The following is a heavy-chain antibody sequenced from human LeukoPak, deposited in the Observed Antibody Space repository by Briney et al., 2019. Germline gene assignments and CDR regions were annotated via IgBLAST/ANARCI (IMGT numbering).Heavy chain of an antibody. V-gene: IGHV1-24*01. Sequence: ASVKVSCKASGHTLTEISMHWVRQAPGKGFEWMGGVDPEDGETIYAQKFQGRVTMTDDPSTDTAYMELSSLRSEDTAVYYCARGTITMVRGVITGYFDYWGQGTLVTVSS. CDR1: GHTLTEIS. CDR3: ARGTITMVRGVITGYFDY. J-gene: IGHJ4*02. CDR2: VDPEDGET. D-gene: IGHD3-10*01.